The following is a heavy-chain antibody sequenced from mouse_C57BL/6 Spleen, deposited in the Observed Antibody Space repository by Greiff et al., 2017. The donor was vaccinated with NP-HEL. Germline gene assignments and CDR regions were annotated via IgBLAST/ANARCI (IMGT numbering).Heavy chain of an antibody. CDR2: IWGVGST. CDR1: GFSLTSYG. D-gene: IGHD4-1*02. V-gene: IGHV2-6*01. CDR3: ASDGPSTGTRFAY. J-gene: IGHJ3*01. Sequence: QVQLQQSGPGLVAPSQSLSITCTVSGFSLTSYGVDWVRQSPGKGLEWLGVIWGVGSTNYNSALKSRLSISKDNSKCQVFLKMNSLQTDDTAMYYCASDGPSTGTRFAYWGQGTLVTVSA.